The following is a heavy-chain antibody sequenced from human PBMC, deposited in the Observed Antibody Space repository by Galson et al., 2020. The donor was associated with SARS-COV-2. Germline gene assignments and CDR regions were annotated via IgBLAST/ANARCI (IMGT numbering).Heavy chain of an antibody. Sequence: SETLSLTCTVSGGSISSYYWSWIRQPPGKGLEWIGYIYYSGSTNYNPSLKSRVTISVDTSKNQFSLKLSSVTAADTAVYYCARDGSSSWYGSGYYYYGMDVWGQGTTVTVSS. J-gene: IGHJ6*02. CDR2: IYYSGST. D-gene: IGHD6-13*01. V-gene: IGHV4-59*01. CDR1: GGSISSYY. CDR3: ARDGSSSWYGSGYYYYGMDV.